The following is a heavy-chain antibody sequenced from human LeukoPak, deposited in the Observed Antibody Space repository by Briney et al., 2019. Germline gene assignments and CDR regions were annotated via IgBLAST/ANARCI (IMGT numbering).Heavy chain of an antibody. D-gene: IGHD6-19*01. Sequence: PGGSLRLSCAASGFTVSSNHMSWVRQAPGKGLEWVSVIYSGGSTHYADSVKGRFTISRDNSKNTLYLQMNSLRAEDTAVYYCTRVGRVAVAAYYFDYWGQGTLVTVSS. J-gene: IGHJ4*02. CDR1: GFTVSSNH. CDR3: TRVGRVAVAAYYFDY. CDR2: IYSGGST. V-gene: IGHV3-53*01.